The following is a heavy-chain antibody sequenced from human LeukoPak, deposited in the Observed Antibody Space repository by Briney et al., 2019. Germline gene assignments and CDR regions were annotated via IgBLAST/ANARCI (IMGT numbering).Heavy chain of an antibody. CDR1: GGSISSYY. D-gene: IGHD5-24*01. V-gene: IGHV4-59*01. CDR3: ARFPQGGFNYFDY. CDR2: IYYSGNT. J-gene: IGHJ4*02. Sequence: SETLSLTCTVSGGSISSYYWSWIRQPPGKGLEWVGYIYYSGNTNYNPSLKSRVTISVDTSKNLFSLKLNSVTTADTAVYYCARFPQGGFNYFDYWGQGALVTVSS.